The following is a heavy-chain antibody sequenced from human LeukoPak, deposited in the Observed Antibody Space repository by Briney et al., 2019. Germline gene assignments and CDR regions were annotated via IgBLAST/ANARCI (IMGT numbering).Heavy chain of an antibody. CDR3: ARAPYDSSGHFDY. Sequence: GGSLRLSCAASGFTFSSYEMNWVRQAPGKGLEWVSYISSSGSTIYYADSVKGRFTISRDNAKNSLYLQMNSLRAEDTAVYYCARAPYDSSGHFDYWGQGTLVTVSS. CDR1: GFTFSSYE. D-gene: IGHD3-22*01. J-gene: IGHJ4*02. V-gene: IGHV3-48*03. CDR2: ISSSGSTI.